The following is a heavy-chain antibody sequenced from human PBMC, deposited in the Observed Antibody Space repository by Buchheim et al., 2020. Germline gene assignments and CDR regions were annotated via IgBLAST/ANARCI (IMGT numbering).Heavy chain of an antibody. CDR2: INHSGST. CDR1: GGSFSGYY. J-gene: IGHJ4*02. V-gene: IGHV4-34*01. Sequence: QVQLQQWGAGLLKPSETLSLTCAVYGGSFSGYYWSWISHPPGKGLEWIGEINHSGSTNYNPSLKSQVTISVDTSKNQFSLKLSSVTAADTAVYYCAGDRKKYYYGSGSYYRDYYFDYWGQGTL. D-gene: IGHD3-10*01. CDR3: AGDRKKYYYGSGSYYRDYYFDY.